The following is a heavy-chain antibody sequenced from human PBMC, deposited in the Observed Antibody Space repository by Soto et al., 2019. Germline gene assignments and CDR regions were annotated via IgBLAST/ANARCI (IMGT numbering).Heavy chain of an antibody. V-gene: IGHV4-39*01. J-gene: IGHJ4*02. CDR3: VRQSRLSGSYGILTGYHSPTYYFDY. CDR2: IYYTGTT. Sequence: QLQLQESGPGLVKPSGTLSLTCTVSGGSISSSTYFWGWIRQPPGKGLEWIGSIYYTGTTYYNASLKSRVTISVDTSKNQFSLRLSSVTAAEKAVYYCVRQSRLSGSYGILTGYHSPTYYFDYWGQGTLVTVSS. D-gene: IGHD3-9*01. CDR1: GGSISSSTYF.